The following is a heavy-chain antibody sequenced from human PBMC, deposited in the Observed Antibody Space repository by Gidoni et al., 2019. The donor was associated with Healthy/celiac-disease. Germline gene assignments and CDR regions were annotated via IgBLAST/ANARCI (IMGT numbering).Heavy chain of an antibody. CDR3: ARGTMVRGVYYYGMDV. J-gene: IGHJ6*02. CDR2: IYHSGST. CDR1: GGSISSGGYS. Sequence: QLQLQESGSGLVKPSQTLSLTCAVSGGSISSGGYSWSWIRQPPGKGLEWIGYIYHSGSTYYNPSLKSRVTISVDRSKNQFSLKLSSVTAADTAVYYCARGTMVRGVYYYGMDVWGQGTTVTVSS. V-gene: IGHV4-30-2*01. D-gene: IGHD3-10*01.